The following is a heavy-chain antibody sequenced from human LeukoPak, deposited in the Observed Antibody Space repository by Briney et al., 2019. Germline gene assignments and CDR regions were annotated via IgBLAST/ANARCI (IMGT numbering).Heavy chain of an antibody. Sequence: SETLSLTCTVSGGSISSYYWSWIRQPPGKGLEWIGYIYYSGSTYYNPSLKSRVTISVDTSKNQFSLKLSSVTAADTAVYYCARAQSPHTIGYWGQGTLVTVSS. V-gene: IGHV4-59*12. CDR2: IYYSGST. CDR1: GGSISSYY. CDR3: ARAQSPHTIGY. J-gene: IGHJ4*02. D-gene: IGHD2-2*01.